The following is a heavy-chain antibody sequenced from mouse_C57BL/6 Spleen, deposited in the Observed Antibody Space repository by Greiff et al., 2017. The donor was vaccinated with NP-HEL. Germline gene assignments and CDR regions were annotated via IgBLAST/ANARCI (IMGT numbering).Heavy chain of an antibody. J-gene: IGHJ3*01. CDR2: IDPSDSYT. Sequence: QVQLQQPGAELVKPGASVKLSCKASGYTFTSYWMQWVQQRPGQGLEWIGEIDPSDSYTNYNQKFKGKATLTVDTSSSTAYMQLSSLTSEDSAVYYCASDYGTRGSFAYWGQGTLVTVSA. CDR1: GYTFTSYW. V-gene: IGHV1-50*01. CDR3: ASDYGTRGSFAY. D-gene: IGHD1-1*01.